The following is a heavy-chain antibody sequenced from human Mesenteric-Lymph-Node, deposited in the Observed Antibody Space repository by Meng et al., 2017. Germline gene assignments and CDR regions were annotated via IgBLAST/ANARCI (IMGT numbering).Heavy chain of an antibody. D-gene: IGHD4-17*01. CDR3: ARDGDDYGDYLKEASATNHHLDY. CDR1: GYTFSGYY. V-gene: IGHV1-2*02. J-gene: IGHJ4*02. Sequence: ASVKVSCKASGYTFSGYYMHWVRQAPGQGLEWMGWINPHSGDINYAQKFQGRITMTRDTSISTAYMELSRLRSDDTAVYYCARDGDDYGDYLKEASATNHHLDYWGQGTLVTVSS. CDR2: INPHSGDI.